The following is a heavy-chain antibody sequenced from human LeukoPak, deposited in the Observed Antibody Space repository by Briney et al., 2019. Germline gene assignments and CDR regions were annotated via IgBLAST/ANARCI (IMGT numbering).Heavy chain of an antibody. D-gene: IGHD5-18*01. CDR1: GFTFSNYW. J-gene: IGHJ4*02. CDR2: ISSSSSYI. Sequence: GGSLRLSCEASGFTFSNYWMHWVRQAPGKGLEWVSSISSSSSYIYYADSVKGRFTISRDNAKNSLYLQMNSLRAEDTAVYYCARADWGTAMIDYWGQGTLVTVSS. CDR3: ARADWGTAMIDY. V-gene: IGHV3-21*01.